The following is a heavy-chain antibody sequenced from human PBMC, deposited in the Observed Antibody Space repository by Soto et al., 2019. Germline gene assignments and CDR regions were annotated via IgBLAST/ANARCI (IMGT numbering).Heavy chain of an antibody. CDR3: ATRYSYVHF. Sequence: VEVSCKSSGYAFTGYYIHWVRQAPGQGLEWMGWINPNSGDTNYAQKFQGRVTMTRDTSFSTAYMELSSLRSDDTAVYYCATRYSYVHFWGQGTLVTVSS. CDR1: GYAFTGYY. CDR2: INPNSGDT. D-gene: IGHD5-18*01. J-gene: IGHJ4*02. V-gene: IGHV1-2*02.